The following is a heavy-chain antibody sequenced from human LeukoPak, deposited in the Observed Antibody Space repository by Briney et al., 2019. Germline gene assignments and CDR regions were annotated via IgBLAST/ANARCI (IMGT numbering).Heavy chain of an antibody. V-gene: IGHV3-7*01. CDR2: TKKDGSEK. CDR1: GFTFSSHR. J-gene: IGHJ4*02. Sequence: GGSLRLSCAASGFTFSSHRMSWVRQAPGKGLEWVANTKKDGSEKYYVDSVKGRFTISRDNAKTSLYLQMNSLTAEDTAVYYCARDLSGVRGYTYGRGIDYWGRGTLVTVSS. D-gene: IGHD5-18*01. CDR3: ARDLSGVRGYTYGRGIDY.